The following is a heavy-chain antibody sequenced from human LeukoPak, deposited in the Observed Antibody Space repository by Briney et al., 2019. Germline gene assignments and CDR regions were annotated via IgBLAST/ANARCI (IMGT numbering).Heavy chain of an antibody. CDR1: GFSFSSYA. J-gene: IGHJ4*02. Sequence: PGGSLRLSCAASGFSFSSYAMHWVRQAPGKGLEWVALTSYDGSNEYYADSVKGRFTISRDNSKNTLYLQTNSLRAEDTAVYFCARDLSYQPLVAAGNLDYWGQGTLVTVSS. V-gene: IGHV3-30*04. CDR3: ARDLSYQPLVAAGNLDY. D-gene: IGHD6-13*01. CDR2: TSYDGSNE.